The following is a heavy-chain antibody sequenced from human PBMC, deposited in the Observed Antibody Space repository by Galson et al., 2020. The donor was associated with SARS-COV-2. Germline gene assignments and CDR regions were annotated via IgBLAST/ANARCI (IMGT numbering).Heavy chain of an antibody. CDR3: ARPGLGHSYAMGDI. V-gene: IGHV4-39*01. CDR1: GDSISSSSCY. Sequence: SETLSLTCSVSGDSISSSSCYWGWIRQPPGKGLEYIGSIHRSGSTNYNPSLKSRVTISVDTSRNQFSLKLNSVTVADTAVYYCARPGLGHSYAMGDIWGQGTMVTVSS. J-gene: IGHJ3*02. CDR2: IHRSGST. D-gene: IGHD3-16*01.